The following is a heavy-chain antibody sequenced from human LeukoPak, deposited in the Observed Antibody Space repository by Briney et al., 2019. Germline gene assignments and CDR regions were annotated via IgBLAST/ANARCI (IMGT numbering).Heavy chain of an antibody. V-gene: IGHV1-24*01. Sequence: PVASVKVSCKVSGYTLTELSMHWVRQAPGKGLEWMGGFDPEDGETIYAQKFQGRVTMTEDTSTDTAYMELSSLRSEDTAVYYCATDRTGKMAQTYWGQGTLVTVSS. D-gene: IGHD5-24*01. CDR1: GYTLTELS. J-gene: IGHJ4*02. CDR2: FDPEDGET. CDR3: ATDRTGKMAQTY.